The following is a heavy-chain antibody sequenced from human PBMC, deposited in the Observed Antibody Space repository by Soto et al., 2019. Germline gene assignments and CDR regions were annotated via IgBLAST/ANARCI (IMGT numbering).Heavy chain of an antibody. CDR3: ARVNYYGSGSYQDFFYFYALDV. Sequence: GASVKVSCKTSGYTFSTYDINWVRQAPGQGLEWMGWMNPNSGDTGYAQKFLGRLTMTRDSTIRTVYMELSSLSSEDTAVYYCARVNYYGSGSYQDFFYFYALDVWGQGTTVTVS. J-gene: IGHJ6*02. V-gene: IGHV1-8*01. D-gene: IGHD3-10*01. CDR2: MNPNSGDT. CDR1: GYTFSTYD.